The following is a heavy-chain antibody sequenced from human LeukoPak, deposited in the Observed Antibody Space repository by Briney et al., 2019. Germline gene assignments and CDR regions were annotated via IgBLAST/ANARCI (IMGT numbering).Heavy chain of an antibody. Sequence: ASVKVSCKASGGTFSSYAISWVRQAPGQGLEWMGGIIPIFGTANYAQKFQGRVTITADESTSTAYMELSSLRSEDTAVYYCATSEQPYYYDSSGYPDDAFDIWGQGTMVTVSS. V-gene: IGHV1-69*01. CDR1: GGTFSSYA. D-gene: IGHD3-22*01. CDR3: ATSEQPYYYDSSGYPDDAFDI. CDR2: IIPIFGTA. J-gene: IGHJ3*02.